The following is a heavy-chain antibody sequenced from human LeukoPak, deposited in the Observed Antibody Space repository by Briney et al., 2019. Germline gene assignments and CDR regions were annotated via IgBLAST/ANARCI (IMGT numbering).Heavy chain of an antibody. V-gene: IGHV3-23*01. CDR1: GFTYSSCV. CDR2: ISGSGGST. D-gene: IGHD2-2*01. J-gene: IGHJ4*02. CDR3: AKRHCSSTHCYAFDY. Sequence: GGSLRLSCATSGFTYSSCVMAWVRQAPGKGLEWVSSISGSGGSTYYADSVKGRFTTSRDNSMNTLYLQMNSLTAEDTAVYYCAKRHCSSTHCYAFDYWGQGTLVTVSS.